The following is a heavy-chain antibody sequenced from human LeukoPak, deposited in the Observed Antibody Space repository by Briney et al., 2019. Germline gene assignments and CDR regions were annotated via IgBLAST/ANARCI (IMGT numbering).Heavy chain of an antibody. CDR3: ARDVRDYYNIRGFDY. J-gene: IGHJ4*02. Sequence: PSETLSLTCTVSGGSISSSSYYWGWIRQPPGKGLEWIGSIYYSGSTYYNPSLKSRVTISVDTSKNQFSLKLSSVTAADTAVYYCARDVRDYYNIRGFDYWGQGTLVTVSS. CDR2: IYYSGST. CDR1: GGSISSSSYY. D-gene: IGHD3-22*01. V-gene: IGHV4-39*07.